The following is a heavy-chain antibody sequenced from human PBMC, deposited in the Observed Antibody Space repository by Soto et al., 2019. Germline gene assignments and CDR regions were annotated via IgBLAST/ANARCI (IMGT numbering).Heavy chain of an antibody. CDR1: GFSFSDYF. D-gene: IGHD5-18*01. J-gene: IGHJ4*02. CDR2: INPSGDSR. Sequence: ASVKVSCKASGFSFSDYFMHWVRQAPGQGLEWMGIINPSGDSRNYAQKFQGRVTITRDKSTSTAYMELSSLRSEDTAVYYCASDPRIPLSSLGTSYFDYWGQGTLVTVSS. CDR3: ASDPRIPLSSLGTSYFDY. V-gene: IGHV1-46*01.